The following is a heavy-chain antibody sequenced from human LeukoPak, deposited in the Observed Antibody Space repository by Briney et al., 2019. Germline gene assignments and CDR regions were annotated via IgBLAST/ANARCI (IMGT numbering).Heavy chain of an antibody. CDR3: AKDRNWNYVGGAYYFDY. CDR2: ISGSGGST. J-gene: IGHJ4*02. D-gene: IGHD1-7*01. V-gene: IGHV3-23*01. Sequence: GGSLRLSCAASGFTFSSYAMSWVRQAPGKGLEWVSAISGSGGSTYYADSVKGRFTISRDNSKNTLYLQMNSLRAEDTAVYYCAKDRNWNYVGGAYYFDYWGQGTLVTVSS. CDR1: GFTFSSYA.